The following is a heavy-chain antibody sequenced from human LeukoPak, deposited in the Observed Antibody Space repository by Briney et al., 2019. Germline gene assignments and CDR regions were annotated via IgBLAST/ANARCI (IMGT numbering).Heavy chain of an antibody. CDR2: MNPNSGNT. CDR3: ARGIAAADDAFDI. J-gene: IGHJ3*02. D-gene: IGHD6-13*01. CDR1: GYTFTSYD. V-gene: IGHV1-8*03. Sequence: ASVKVSCKASGYTFTSYDINWVRQATGQGLEWMGWMNPNSGNTGYAQKFQGRVTITRNTSISTAYMELSSLRSEDTAVYYCARGIAAADDAFDIWGQGTMVTASS.